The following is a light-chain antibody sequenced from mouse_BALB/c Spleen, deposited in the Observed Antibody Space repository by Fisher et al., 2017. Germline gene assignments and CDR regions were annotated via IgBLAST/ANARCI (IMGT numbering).Light chain of an antibody. Sequence: IVITQTPAIMSASPGEKVTMTCSASSSVSYMNWFQQKPGTSPKLWIYSTSNLASGVPARFSGSGSGNSYSLTISSMEGEDAATYYCQQWSSNPPTFGGGTKLEIK. J-gene: IGKJ2*01. CDR3: QQWSSNPPT. CDR1: SSVSY. CDR2: STS. V-gene: IGKV4-57*01.